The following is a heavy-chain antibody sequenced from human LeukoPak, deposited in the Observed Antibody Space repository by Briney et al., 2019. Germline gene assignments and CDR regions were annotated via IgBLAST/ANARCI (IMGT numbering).Heavy chain of an antibody. CDR3: ARMYYYDSRWFDP. J-gene: IGHJ5*02. CDR1: GGSISSYY. Sequence: PSETLSLTCTVFGGSISSYYWSWIRQPPGKGLEWIGYIYYSGSTNYNPSLKSRVTISVDTSKNQFSLKLSSVTAADTAVYYCARMYYYDSRWFDPWGQGTLVTVSS. V-gene: IGHV4-59*01. CDR2: IYYSGST. D-gene: IGHD3-22*01.